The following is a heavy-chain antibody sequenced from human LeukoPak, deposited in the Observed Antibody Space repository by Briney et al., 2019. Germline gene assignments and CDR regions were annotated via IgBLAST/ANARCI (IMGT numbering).Heavy chain of an antibody. CDR2: IYYSGST. Sequence: SETLSLTCTVSGGSISSSSYYWGWIRQPPGKGLEWIGSIYYSGSTYYNPSLKSRVTISVDTSKNQFSLKLGSVTAADTSVYYCARRPPNSGGYSGPSGLDYWGQGTLVTVSS. CDR3: ARRPPNSGGYSGPSGLDY. V-gene: IGHV4-39*01. J-gene: IGHJ4*02. D-gene: IGHD1-26*01. CDR1: GGSISSSSYY.